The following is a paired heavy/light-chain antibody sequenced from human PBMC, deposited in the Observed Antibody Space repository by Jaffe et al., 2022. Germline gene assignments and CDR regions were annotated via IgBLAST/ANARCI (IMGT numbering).Light chain of an antibody. J-gene: IGLJ2*01. V-gene: IGLV4-69*01. CDR1: SGHSSYA. CDR3: QTWGTGSVV. CDR2: LNSDGSH. Sequence: QLVLTQSPSASASLGASVKLTCTLSSGHSSYAIAWHQQQPEKGPRYLMKLNSDGSHSKGDGIPDRFSGSSSGAERYLTISSLQSEDEADYYCQTWGTGSVVFGGGTKLTVL.
Heavy chain of an antibody. Sequence: QVQLVESGGGLVKPGGSLRLSCAASGFTFSDYYMSWIRQAPGKGLEWVSYISSSGSTIYYADSVKGRFTISRDNAKNSLYLQMNSLRAEDTAVYYCARGLDSSGWLWIAFDIWGQGTMVTVSS. CDR1: GFTFSDYY. CDR3: ARGLDSSGWLWIAFDI. V-gene: IGHV3-11*01. D-gene: IGHD6-19*01. J-gene: IGHJ3*02. CDR2: ISSSGSTI.